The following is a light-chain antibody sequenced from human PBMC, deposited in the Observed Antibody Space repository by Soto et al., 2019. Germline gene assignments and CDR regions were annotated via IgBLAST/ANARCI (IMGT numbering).Light chain of an antibody. CDR2: DAS. V-gene: IGKV3-15*01. CDR3: QHYSNWHL. J-gene: IGKJ3*01. Sequence: EIVMTQSPATLSASPGERATLSCRASQSVGSNLAWYQQKPGQAPRLLLYDASTSDSGLPARFSGSGSGTEFALTVSRLQTEVLADYLGQHYSNWHLFGPGTKVDI. CDR1: QSVGSN.